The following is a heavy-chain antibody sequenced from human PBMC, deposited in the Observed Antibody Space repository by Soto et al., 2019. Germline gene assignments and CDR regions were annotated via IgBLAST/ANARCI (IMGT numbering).Heavy chain of an antibody. CDR1: GFTVSSNY. CDR2: IHNGGST. CDR3: ARVQVLQFLEWFPDY. D-gene: IGHD3-3*01. V-gene: IGHV3-53*01. J-gene: IGHJ4*02. Sequence: LRLSCAASGFTVSSNYMTWVRQAPGKGLEWVSVIHNGGSTYYADSVKGRFTLSRDSSKNTLYLQMNSLRADDTAVYYCARVQVLQFLEWFPDYWGQGTLVTVSS.